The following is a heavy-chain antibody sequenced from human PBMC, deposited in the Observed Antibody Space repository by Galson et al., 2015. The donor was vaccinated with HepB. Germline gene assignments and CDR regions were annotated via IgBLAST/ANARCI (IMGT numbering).Heavy chain of an antibody. CDR2: IRSSSSYI. Sequence: LRLSCAASGFTFSSYSMNWVRQAPGEGLEWVSSIRSSSSYIYYADSVKGRFTISRDNAQNSLYLQMNSLRAEDTAVYYCAREISGWYPAGGFWGQGTLVTVSS. V-gene: IGHV3-21*01. CDR1: GFTFSSYS. D-gene: IGHD6-19*01. J-gene: IGHJ4*02. CDR3: AREISGWYPAGGF.